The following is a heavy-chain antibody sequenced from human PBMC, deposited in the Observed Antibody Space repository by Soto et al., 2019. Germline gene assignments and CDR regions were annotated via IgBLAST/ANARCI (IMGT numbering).Heavy chain of an antibody. CDR2: ISYDGSNK. CDR1: GFTFSSYG. Sequence: VQLVESGGGLVKPGGSLRLSCAASGFTFSSYGMHWVRQAPGKGLEWVAVISYDGSNKYYADSVKGRFTISRDNSKNTLYLQMNSLRAEDTAVYYCSKTLSGVVAARYYYYGMDVWGQGTTVTVSS. V-gene: IGHV3-30*18. J-gene: IGHJ6*02. D-gene: IGHD2-15*01. CDR3: SKTLSGVVAARYYYYGMDV.